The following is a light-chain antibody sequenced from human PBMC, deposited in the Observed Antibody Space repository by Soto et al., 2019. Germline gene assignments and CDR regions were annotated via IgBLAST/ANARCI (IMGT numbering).Light chain of an antibody. J-gene: IGKJ1*01. Sequence: DIQMTQSPSTLSGSVGDRSTITCRASQTISSWLAWYQQKPGKAPKLLIYKASTLKSGVTSRFSGSGSGTEFTLTISSLQPDDFATYYCQPYNSYSEAVGPGTQVEIK. CDR1: QTISSW. CDR2: KAS. CDR3: QPYNSYSEA. V-gene: IGKV1-5*03.